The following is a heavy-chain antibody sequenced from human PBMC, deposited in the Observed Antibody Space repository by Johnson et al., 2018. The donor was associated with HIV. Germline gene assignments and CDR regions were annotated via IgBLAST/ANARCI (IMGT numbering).Heavy chain of an antibody. D-gene: IGHD1-1*01. CDR2: IGTAGDT. CDR3: ARESPGYAFDI. V-gene: IGHV3-13*01. CDR1: GFTFSDYY. J-gene: IGHJ3*02. Sequence: MQLVESGGGVVQPGRSLRLSCAASGFTFSDYYMSWIRQGTGKGLEWVSAIGTAGDTYYPGSVKGRFTISRENAKNSLYLQMNSLRAGDTAVYYCARESPGYAFDIWGQGTMVTVSS.